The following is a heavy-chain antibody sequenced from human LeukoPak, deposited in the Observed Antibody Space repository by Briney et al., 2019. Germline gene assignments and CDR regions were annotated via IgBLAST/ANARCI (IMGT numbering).Heavy chain of an antibody. D-gene: IGHD3-3*01. CDR2: IYYSGST. J-gene: IGHJ4*02. Sequence: PSETLSLTCTVSGGSISSSSYYWGWIRQPPGKGLEWIGSIYYSGSTYYNPSLKSRVTISVDTSKNQFSLKLSSVTAADTAVYYCATLEARTILGVAPDDYWGQGTLVTVSS. V-gene: IGHV4-39*01. CDR3: ATLEARTILGVAPDDY. CDR1: GGSISSSSYY.